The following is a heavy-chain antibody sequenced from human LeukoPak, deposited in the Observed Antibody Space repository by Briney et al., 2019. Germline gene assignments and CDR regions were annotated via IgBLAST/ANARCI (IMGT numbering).Heavy chain of an antibody. CDR2: ISSSGSTI. CDR3: ARLYCSGGSCYYDY. D-gene: IGHD2-15*01. CDR1: GFTFSSYE. J-gene: IGHJ4*02. V-gene: IGHV3-48*03. Sequence: GGSLRLSCAASGFTFSSYEMNWVRQAPGKGLEWVSYISSSGSTIYYADSVKGRFTIPRDNAKNSLYLQMNSLRAEDTAVYYCARLYCSGGSCYYDYWGQGTLVTVSS.